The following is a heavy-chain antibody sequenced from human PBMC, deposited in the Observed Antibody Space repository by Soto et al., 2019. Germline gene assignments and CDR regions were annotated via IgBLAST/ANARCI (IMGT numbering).Heavy chain of an antibody. D-gene: IGHD2-2*01. CDR3: ARARKYQLLLRPSYGMDV. J-gene: IGHJ6*02. CDR1: GYTFTSYG. V-gene: IGHV1-18*04. CDR2: ISAYNGNT. Sequence: AASVKVSCKASGYTFTSYGISWVRQAPGQGLEWMGWISAYNGNTNYAQKLPGRVTMTTDTSTSTAYMELRSLRSDDTAVYYCARARKYQLLLRPSYGMDVWGQGTTVTVSS.